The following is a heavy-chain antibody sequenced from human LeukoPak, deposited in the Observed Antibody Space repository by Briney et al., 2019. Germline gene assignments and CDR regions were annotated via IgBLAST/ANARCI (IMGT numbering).Heavy chain of an antibody. J-gene: IGHJ4*02. CDR2: IYYSGST. V-gene: IGHV4-59*01. D-gene: IGHD6-13*01. Sequence: PSETLSLTCTVSGGSISSYYWSWIRQPPGKGLEWIGYIYYSGSTNYNPSLKSRVTISVDTSKNQFSLKLSSVTAADTAVYYCARSIAAAAFDYWGQGTLVTVSS. CDR3: ARSIAAAAFDY. CDR1: GGSISSYY.